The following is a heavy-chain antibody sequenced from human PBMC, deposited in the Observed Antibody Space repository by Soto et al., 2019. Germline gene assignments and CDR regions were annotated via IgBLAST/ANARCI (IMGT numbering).Heavy chain of an antibody. J-gene: IGHJ5*02. CDR3: ARPSLPNYHDTSGFFKDNWFDP. CDR2: IIPIVETP. V-gene: IGHV1-69*01. CDR1: GGTFNSYD. Sequence: QVQLVQSGAEVKKPGSSMKVSCKASGGTFNSYDINWVRQAPGQGLEWMGGIIPIVETPKYAQKFQGRVTITADESTNTVYMELSSLSSEETAMYYCARPSLPNYHDTSGFFKDNWFDPWGKGTLVTVSS. D-gene: IGHD3-22*01.